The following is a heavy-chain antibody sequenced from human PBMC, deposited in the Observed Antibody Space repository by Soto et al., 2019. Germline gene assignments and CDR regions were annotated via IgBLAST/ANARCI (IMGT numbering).Heavy chain of an antibody. V-gene: IGHV3-23*01. CDR1: GFTFSSYA. CDR2: ISGSGGST. Sequence: EVQLLESGGGLVQPGGSLRLSCAASGFTFSSYAMSWVRQAPGKGLEWVSAISGSGGSTYYADSVKGRFTISRDNSKNTLYLQMTSLRAEDTGVYYCAKDYGYYGSGSYYNGGSGRGYFDYWGQGTLVTVSS. D-gene: IGHD3-10*01. CDR3: AKDYGYYGSGSYYNGGSGRGYFDY. J-gene: IGHJ4*02.